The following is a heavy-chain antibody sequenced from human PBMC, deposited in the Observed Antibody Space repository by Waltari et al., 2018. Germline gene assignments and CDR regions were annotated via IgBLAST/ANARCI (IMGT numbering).Heavy chain of an antibody. V-gene: IGHV4-59*01. CDR1: GGSISSYY. CDR3: AGRCSGSYFPFDY. CDR2: IYYSGST. D-gene: IGHD1-26*01. Sequence: QVQLQESGPGLVKPSETLSLTCTVSGGSISSYYWSWIRQPPGKGLEWIGYIYYSGSTNYNPSLKSRVTISVDTSKNQFSLKLSSVTAADTAVYYCAGRCSGSYFPFDYWGQGTLVTVSS. J-gene: IGHJ4*02.